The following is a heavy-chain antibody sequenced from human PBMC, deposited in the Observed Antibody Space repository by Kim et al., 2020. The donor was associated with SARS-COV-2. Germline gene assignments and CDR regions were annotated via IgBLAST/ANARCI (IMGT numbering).Heavy chain of an antibody. V-gene: IGHV3-30*04. CDR1: GFTFSSYA. D-gene: IGHD2-2*01. CDR2: ISYDGSNK. J-gene: IGHJ6*02. CDR3: AREVGDIVVVPAAVNYYYYYGMDV. Sequence: GGSLRLSCAASGFTFSSYAMHWVRQAPGKGLEWVAVISYDGSNKYYADSVKGRFTISRDNSKNTLYLQMNSLRAEDTAVYYCAREVGDIVVVPAAVNYYYYYGMDVWGQGTTVTVSS.